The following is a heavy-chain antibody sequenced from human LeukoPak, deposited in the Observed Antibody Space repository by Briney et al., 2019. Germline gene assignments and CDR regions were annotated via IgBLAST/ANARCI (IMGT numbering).Heavy chain of an antibody. D-gene: IGHD5-18*01. Sequence: ASVKVSCKASGGTFSSYAISWVRQAPGQGLEWMGRIIPIFGTANYAQKFQGRVTITTDESTSTAYMELSSLRSEDTAVYYCAKDSAGYSYGFDSWGQGTLVTVSS. CDR1: GGTFSSYA. V-gene: IGHV1-69*05. CDR2: IIPIFGTA. CDR3: AKDSAGYSYGFDS. J-gene: IGHJ4*02.